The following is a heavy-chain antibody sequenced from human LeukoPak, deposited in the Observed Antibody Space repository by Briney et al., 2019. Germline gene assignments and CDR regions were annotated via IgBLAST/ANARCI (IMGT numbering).Heavy chain of an antibody. Sequence: PGGSLRLSCAASGFTFSDYYMSWIRQAPGKGLEWVSYISSSGSTIYYADSVKGRSTISRDNAKNSLYLQMNSLRAEDTAVYYCARDLFRADPRKYYYYGMDVWGQGTTVTVSS. V-gene: IGHV3-11*01. D-gene: IGHD2-21*01. CDR3: ARDLFRADPRKYYYYGMDV. J-gene: IGHJ6*02. CDR1: GFTFSDYY. CDR2: ISSSGSTI.